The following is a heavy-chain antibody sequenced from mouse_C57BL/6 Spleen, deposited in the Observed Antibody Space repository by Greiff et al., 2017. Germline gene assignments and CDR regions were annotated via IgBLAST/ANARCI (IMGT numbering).Heavy chain of an antibody. CDR2: IYPGSGST. J-gene: IGHJ3*01. Sequence: QVQLQQPGAELVKPGASVKMSCKASGYTFTSYWITWVKQRPGQGLEWIGDIYPGSGSTNYNEKFKSKATLTVDTSSSTAYMQLSSLTSEDSAVYYCARRGHGSSPAWFAYWGQGTLVTVSA. CDR3: ARRGHGSSPAWFAY. D-gene: IGHD1-1*01. CDR1: GYTFTSYW. V-gene: IGHV1-55*01.